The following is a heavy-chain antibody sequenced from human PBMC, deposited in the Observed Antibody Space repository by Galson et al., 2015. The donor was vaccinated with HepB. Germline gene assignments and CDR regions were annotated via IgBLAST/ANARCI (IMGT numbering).Heavy chain of an antibody. CDR3: AKARADAFDI. J-gene: IGHJ3*02. CDR2: ISWNSGSI. V-gene: IGHV3-9*01. CDR1: GFTFDDYA. Sequence: SLRLSCAASGFTFDDYAMHWVRQAPGKGLEWVSGISWNSGSIGYADSVKGRFTISRDNAKNSLYLQMNSLRAEDTALYYCAKARADAFDIWGQGTMVTVSS.